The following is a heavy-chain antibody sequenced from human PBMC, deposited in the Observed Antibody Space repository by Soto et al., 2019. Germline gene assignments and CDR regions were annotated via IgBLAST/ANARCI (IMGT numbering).Heavy chain of an antibody. V-gene: IGHV3-23*01. D-gene: IGHD3-16*01. CDR1: GFTFSDYA. CDR3: AKVAGGLGYFDL. Sequence: WGSLRLSCFASGFTFSDYAMTWVRQAPGKGLEWVATISATGGNIEYTDSLKGRFTISRDNSKNTLYLQLNGLTPDDTAVHYCAKVAGGLGYFDLWGRGTLVTVSS. J-gene: IGHJ2*01. CDR2: ISATGGNI.